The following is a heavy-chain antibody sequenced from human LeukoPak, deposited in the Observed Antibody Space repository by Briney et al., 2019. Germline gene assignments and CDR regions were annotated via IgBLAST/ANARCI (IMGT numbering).Heavy chain of an antibody. Sequence: SETLSLTCTVSGGSISSSSYYWGWIRQPPGKGLEWIGSIYYSGSTYYNPSLKSRVTISVDTSKNQFSLKLSSVTAADTAVYYCARADGAIDYWGQGTLVTVSS. CDR2: IYYSGST. V-gene: IGHV4-39*07. J-gene: IGHJ4*02. CDR3: ARADGAIDY. D-gene: IGHD1-26*01. CDR1: GGSISSSSYY.